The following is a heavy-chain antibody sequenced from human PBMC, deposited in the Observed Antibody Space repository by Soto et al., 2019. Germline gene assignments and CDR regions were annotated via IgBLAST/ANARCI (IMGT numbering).Heavy chain of an antibody. CDR2: ISGSGGST. V-gene: IGHV3-23*01. CDR3: AKDFLGLGVVNYFDY. D-gene: IGHD3-16*01. J-gene: IGHJ4*02. CDR1: GFTFSSYA. Sequence: GGPLRLSCAASGFTFSSYAMSWVRQAPGKGLEWVSAISGSGGSTYYADSVKGRFTISRDNSKNTLYLQMNSLRAEDTAVYYCAKDFLGLGVVNYFDYWGQGTLVTSPQ.